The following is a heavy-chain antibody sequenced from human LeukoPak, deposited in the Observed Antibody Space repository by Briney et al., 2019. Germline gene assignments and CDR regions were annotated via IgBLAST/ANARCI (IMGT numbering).Heavy chain of an antibody. Sequence: GGSLRLSCAASGFTFSSYSMHWVRQAPGKGLEYVSAISSSGGSTYHANSVKGRFTISRDNSKNTLYLQMGSLRAEDMAVYYCARTYCSSTSCLVDYWGQGTLVTVSS. D-gene: IGHD2-2*01. V-gene: IGHV3-64*01. CDR3: ARTYCSSTSCLVDY. CDR1: GFTFSSYS. J-gene: IGHJ4*02. CDR2: ISSSGGST.